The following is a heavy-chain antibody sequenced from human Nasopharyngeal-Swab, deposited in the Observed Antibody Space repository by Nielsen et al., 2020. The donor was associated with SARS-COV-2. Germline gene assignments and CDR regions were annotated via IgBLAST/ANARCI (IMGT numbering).Heavy chain of an antibody. CDR1: GFTFSSYS. J-gene: IGHJ5*02. CDR3: ARDLGTLGLDP. V-gene: IGHV3-21*01. CDR2: ISSSSSYI. D-gene: IGHD1-14*01. Sequence: GESLKISCAASGFTFSSYSMNWVRQAPGKGLEWASSISSSSSYIYYADSVKGRFTISRDNAKNSLYLQMNSLRAEDTAVYYCARDLGTLGLDPWGQGTLVTVSS.